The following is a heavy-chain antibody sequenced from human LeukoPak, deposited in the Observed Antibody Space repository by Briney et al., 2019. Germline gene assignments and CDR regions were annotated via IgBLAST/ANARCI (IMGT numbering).Heavy chain of an antibody. Sequence: GASVKVSCKASGGTFSSYAISWVRQAPGQGLEWMGRIIPILGIANYTQKFQGRVTITADKSTSTAYMELSSLRSEDTAVYYCARRNYDSSGYYSGYYYYGMDVWGQGTTVTVSS. D-gene: IGHD3-22*01. CDR1: GGTFSSYA. CDR3: ARRNYDSSGYYSGYYYYGMDV. CDR2: IIPILGIA. V-gene: IGHV1-69*04. J-gene: IGHJ6*02.